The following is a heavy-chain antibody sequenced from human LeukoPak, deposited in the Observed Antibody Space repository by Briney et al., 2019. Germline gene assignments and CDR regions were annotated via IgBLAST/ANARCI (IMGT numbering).Heavy chain of an antibody. D-gene: IGHD2/OR15-2a*01. CDR1: GFTFSSYA. J-gene: IGHJ4*02. Sequence: PGGSLRLSCAASGFTFSSYAMHWVRQAPGKGLEWVAVISYDGSNKYYADSVKGRFTISRDNSKNTLYLQMNSLRAEGTAVYYCASFPGSHGPNDYWGQGTLVTVSS. CDR2: ISYDGSNK. CDR3: ASFPGSHGPNDY. V-gene: IGHV3-30-3*01.